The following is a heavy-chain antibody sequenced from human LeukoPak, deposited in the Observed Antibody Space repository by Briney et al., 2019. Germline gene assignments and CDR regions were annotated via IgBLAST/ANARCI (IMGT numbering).Heavy chain of an antibody. CDR3: ARHGRQLVVGFDY. V-gene: IGHV4-4*09. CDR2: IYTSGST. D-gene: IGHD6-6*01. Sequence: SETMSLTCTVSGGSISSYYWSWIRQPPGKGLEWIGYIYTSGSTNYNPSLKSRVTISVDTSKNQFSLKLSSVTAADTAVYYCARHGRQLVVGFDYWRQGTVASVFS. CDR1: GGSISSYY. J-gene: IGHJ4*02.